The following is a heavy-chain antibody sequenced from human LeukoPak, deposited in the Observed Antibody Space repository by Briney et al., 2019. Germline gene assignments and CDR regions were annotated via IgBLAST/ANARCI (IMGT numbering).Heavy chain of an antibody. J-gene: IGHJ4*02. CDR1: GFTFSSDA. CDR3: AKDRFGIAAYGRFDY. CDR2: ISGSGGST. V-gene: IGHV3-23*01. D-gene: IGHD6-13*01. Sequence: PGRSLRLSCAASGFTFSSDAMSWVRQAPGKGLEWVSAISGSGGSTYYADSVKGRFTISRDNSKNTLYLQMNSLRAEDTAVYYCAKDRFGIAAYGRFDYWGQGTLVTVSS.